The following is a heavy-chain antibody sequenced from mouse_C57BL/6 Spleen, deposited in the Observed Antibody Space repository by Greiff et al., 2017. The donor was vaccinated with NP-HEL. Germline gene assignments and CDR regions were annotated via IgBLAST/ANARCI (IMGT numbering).Heavy chain of an antibody. CDR1: GYTFTSYW. Sequence: QVQLQQSGAELVMPGASVKLSCKASGYTFTSYWMHWVKQRPGQGLEWIGEIDPSDSYTNYNQKFKGKSTLTVDKSSSTAYMQLSSLTSEDSAVYYCARGNNYVRYAMDYWGQGTSVTVSS. J-gene: IGHJ4*01. CDR3: ARGNNYVRYAMDY. CDR2: IDPSDSYT. D-gene: IGHD1-1*01. V-gene: IGHV1-69*01.